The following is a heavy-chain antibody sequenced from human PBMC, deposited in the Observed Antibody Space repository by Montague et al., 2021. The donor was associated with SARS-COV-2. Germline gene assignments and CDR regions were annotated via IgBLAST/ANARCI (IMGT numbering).Heavy chain of an antibody. D-gene: IGHD4-17*01. CDR3: ARMDYGDPNSGYYFDN. V-gene: IGHV3-11*03. J-gene: IGHJ4*02. Sequence: SLRLSCAASGFTFRDYYMGWIRQASGKGLEWISYLSATTGYTNNADSVKGRFTISRDNAKSSLFLYMNSLRAEDTAVYYCARMDYGDPNSGYYFDNWGLGTPVTVSS. CDR1: GFTFRDYY. CDR2: LSATTGYT.